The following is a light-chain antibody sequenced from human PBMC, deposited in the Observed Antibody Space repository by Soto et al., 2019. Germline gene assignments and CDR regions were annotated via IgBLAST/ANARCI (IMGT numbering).Light chain of an antibody. J-gene: IGKJ5*01. CDR1: QSVSSSY. CDR2: DAS. V-gene: IGKV3D-20*02. CDR3: QQRSSWPPTIT. Sequence: DIVLTQSPGTLYLSPGERATLSCRASQSVSSSYLAWYQQKPGQAPRLLIYDASYRATDIPPRFSGSGSGTDFTLTISSLEPEDVAVYYCQQRSSWPPTITFGQGTRLEIK.